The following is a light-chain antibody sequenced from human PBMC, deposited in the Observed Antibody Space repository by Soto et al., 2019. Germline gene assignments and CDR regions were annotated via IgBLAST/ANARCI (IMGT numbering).Light chain of an antibody. Sequence: EIAMTQSPDTLSVSPGDRATLSCRASQSVRSDLAWYQQKAGQSPRLLIYGASTRAAETPARFSGSGSGTEFTLTISSLQSEDFAVYYCQQYSKWPLTFGGGTKVESK. CDR2: GAS. J-gene: IGKJ4*01. CDR1: QSVRSD. V-gene: IGKV3-15*01. CDR3: QQYSKWPLT.